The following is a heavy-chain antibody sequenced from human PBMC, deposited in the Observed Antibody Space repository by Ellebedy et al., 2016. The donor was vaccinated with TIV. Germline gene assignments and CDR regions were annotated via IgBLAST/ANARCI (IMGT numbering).Heavy chain of an antibody. V-gene: IGHV4-39*01. D-gene: IGHD2-8*01. CDR2: IYYSGST. J-gene: IGHJ6*02. Sequence: MPGGSLRLSCTVSGGSISSYYWGWIRQPPGKGLEWIGSIYYSGSTYYNPSPKSRVTISVDTSKNQFSLKLSTVTAADTDVYYCARRGYGYCTNGVCWLGDFYYYYGMDVWGQGTTVTVSS. CDR1: GGSISSYY. CDR3: ARRGYGYCTNGVCWLGDFYYYYGMDV.